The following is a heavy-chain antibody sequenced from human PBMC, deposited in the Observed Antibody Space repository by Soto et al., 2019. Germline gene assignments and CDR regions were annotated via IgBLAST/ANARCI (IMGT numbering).Heavy chain of an antibody. V-gene: IGHV2-5*02. Sequence: QITLKESGPTLVKPTQPLTLTCTLSGFSLFTSGVGVGWIRQPPGEALEWLALIYWDDDKRYSPILRSRLTITKDTSKNQVVLTVTNMEPVDTATYYCAHKGDGYGGFKYWGQGTLVTVSS. D-gene: IGHD5-12*01. CDR2: IYWDDDK. CDR3: AHKGDGYGGFKY. J-gene: IGHJ4*02. CDR1: GFSLFTSGVG.